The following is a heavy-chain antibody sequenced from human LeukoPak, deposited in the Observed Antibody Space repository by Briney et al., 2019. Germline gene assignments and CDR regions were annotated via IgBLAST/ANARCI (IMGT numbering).Heavy chain of an antibody. D-gene: IGHD6-13*01. V-gene: IGHV1-18*01. CDR3: ARDGRGGGSSSCGY. CDR1: GYTFTGYG. CDR2: ISAYNGNT. Sequence: ASVKVSCKASGYTFTGYGISWVRQAPGQGLEWMGWISAYNGNTNYAQKLQGRVTITTDTSTSTAYMELRSLRSDDTAVYYCARDGRGGGSSSCGYWGQGTLVTVSS. J-gene: IGHJ4*02.